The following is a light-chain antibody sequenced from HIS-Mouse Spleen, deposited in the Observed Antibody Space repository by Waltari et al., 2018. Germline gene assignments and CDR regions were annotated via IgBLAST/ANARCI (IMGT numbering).Light chain of an antibody. CDR1: SSDVGGYNY. Sequence: QPALTQPPSASGSPGQSVTISCPGTSSDVGGYNYVSWYQQHPGKAPKLMIYEVSKRPSGVPDRFSGSKSGNTASLTVSGLQAEDEADYYCSSYAGSNIYVFGTGTKVTVL. J-gene: IGLJ1*01. CDR3: SSYAGSNIYV. V-gene: IGLV2-8*01. CDR2: EVS.